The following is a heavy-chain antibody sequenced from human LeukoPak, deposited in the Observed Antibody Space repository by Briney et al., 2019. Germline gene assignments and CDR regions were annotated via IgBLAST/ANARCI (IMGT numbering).Heavy chain of an antibody. Sequence: ASVKVSCKASGYTFTGYYMHWVRQAPAQGLEWMGWINPNSGGTNYAQKLQGRVTMTTDTSTSTAYMELRSLRSDDTAVYYCAREENGNYYYGMDVWGQGTTVTVSS. D-gene: IGHD1-1*01. V-gene: IGHV1-2*02. CDR1: GYTFTGYY. J-gene: IGHJ6*02. CDR2: INPNSGGT. CDR3: AREENGNYYYGMDV.